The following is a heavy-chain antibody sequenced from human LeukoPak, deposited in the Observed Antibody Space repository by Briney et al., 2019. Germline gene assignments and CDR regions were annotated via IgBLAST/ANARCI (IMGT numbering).Heavy chain of an antibody. J-gene: IGHJ4*02. CDR2: ISSNGGST. D-gene: IGHD6-19*01. Sequence: PGGSLRLSCAASGFTFSSYWMHWVRQAPGKGLEYVSAISSNGGSTYYANSVKGRFTISRDNSKNTLYLQMGSLRAEDMAVYYCARGRRYSSGWYPYDYWGQGTLVTVSS. CDR3: ARGRRYSSGWYPYDY. CDR1: GFTFSSYW. V-gene: IGHV3-64*01.